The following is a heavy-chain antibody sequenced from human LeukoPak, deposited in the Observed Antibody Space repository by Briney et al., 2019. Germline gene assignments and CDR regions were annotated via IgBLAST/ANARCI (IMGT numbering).Heavy chain of an antibody. Sequence: GGSLRLSCVASEFIVSNNYMTWVRQAPGKGLEWVSAISGSGGSTYYADSVKGRFTISRDNSKNTLYLQMNSLRAEDTAVYYCTRVAGTVFDYWGQGTLVTVSS. V-gene: IGHV3-23*01. J-gene: IGHJ4*02. CDR2: ISGSGGST. D-gene: IGHD6-19*01. CDR3: TRVAGTVFDY. CDR1: EFIVSNNY.